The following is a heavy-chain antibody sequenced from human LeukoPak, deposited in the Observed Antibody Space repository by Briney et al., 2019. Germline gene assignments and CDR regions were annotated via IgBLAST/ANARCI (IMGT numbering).Heavy chain of an antibody. CDR1: GFTFDDYA. Sequence: PGGSLRLSCAASGFTFDDYAMHWVRQAPGKGLEWVSLISGDDGSTYYADSVKGRFTNSRDNSKNSLYLQMNSLRTEDTALYYCAKDGGRNFDYWGQGTLVTVSS. CDR2: ISGDDGST. V-gene: IGHV3-43*02. D-gene: IGHD1-26*01. J-gene: IGHJ4*02. CDR3: AKDGGRNFDY.